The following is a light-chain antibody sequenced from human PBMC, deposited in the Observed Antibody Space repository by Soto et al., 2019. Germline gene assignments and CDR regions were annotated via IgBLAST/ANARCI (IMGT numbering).Light chain of an antibody. V-gene: IGLV2-14*01. CDR3: SSYTSTSALV. CDR2: DVT. J-gene: IGLJ2*01. CDR1: TSDVGGYNH. Sequence: QSVLTQPASVSGSPGQSITISCTGTTSDVGGYNHVSWYQQHPGKAPKLMIYDVTNRPSGVSNRFSGSKSGNTASLTISGLQAEEAADYCCSSYTSTSALVFGGGTKLTVL.